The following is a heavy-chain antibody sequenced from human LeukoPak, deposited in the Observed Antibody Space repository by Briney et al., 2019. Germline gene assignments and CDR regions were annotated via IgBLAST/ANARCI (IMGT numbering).Heavy chain of an antibody. Sequence: GASVKVSCKASGGTFSSYAISWVRQAPGQGLEWMGRIIPIFGTANYAQKFQGRVTITTDESTSTAYMELSSLRSEDTAVYYCAVDTAMGLYLDYWGQGTLVTVSS. V-gene: IGHV1-69*05. CDR2: IIPIFGTA. D-gene: IGHD5-18*01. CDR3: AVDTAMGLYLDY. J-gene: IGHJ4*02. CDR1: GGTFSSYA.